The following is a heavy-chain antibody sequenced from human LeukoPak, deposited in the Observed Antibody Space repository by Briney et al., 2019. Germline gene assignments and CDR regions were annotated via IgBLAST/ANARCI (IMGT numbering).Heavy chain of an antibody. CDR3: AKSSYYDSSDYYREYYFDY. Sequence: GGSLRLSCAASGFTFSSYGMHWVRQAPGKGLEWVAVISYDGSNKYYADSVKGRFTISRDNSKNTLYLQMNSLRAEDTAVYYCAKSSYYDSSDYYREYYFDYWGQGTLVTVSS. CDR2: ISYDGSNK. V-gene: IGHV3-30*18. D-gene: IGHD3-22*01. CDR1: GFTFSSYG. J-gene: IGHJ4*02.